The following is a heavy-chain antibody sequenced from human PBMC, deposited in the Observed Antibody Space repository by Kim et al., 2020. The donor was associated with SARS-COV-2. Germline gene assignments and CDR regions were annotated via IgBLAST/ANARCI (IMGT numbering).Heavy chain of an antibody. Sequence: GGSLRLSCAASGFTFSSYGMHWVRQAPGKGLEWVAVIWYDGSNKYYADSVKGRFTISRDNSKNTLYLQMNSLRAEDTAVYYCARDSPYDSSGYFDYWGQGTLVTVSS. CDR1: GFTFSSYG. V-gene: IGHV3-33*01. CDR3: ARDSPYDSSGYFDY. J-gene: IGHJ4*02. D-gene: IGHD3-22*01. CDR2: IWYDGSNK.